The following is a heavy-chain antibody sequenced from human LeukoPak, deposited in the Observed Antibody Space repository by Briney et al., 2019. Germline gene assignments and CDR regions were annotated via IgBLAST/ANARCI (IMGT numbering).Heavy chain of an antibody. D-gene: IGHD6-19*01. Sequence: PGGSLRLSCAASGFTFRSNEMNWVRQAPGKGLEWLSYISSSGSTIHYVDSVKGRFTISRDNAKNSLFLQMNSLRAEDTAVYYCASGVHYTSGWFDIWGQGTMVTVSS. CDR1: GFTFRSNE. J-gene: IGHJ3*02. CDR2: ISSSGSTI. CDR3: ASGVHYTSGWFDI. V-gene: IGHV3-48*03.